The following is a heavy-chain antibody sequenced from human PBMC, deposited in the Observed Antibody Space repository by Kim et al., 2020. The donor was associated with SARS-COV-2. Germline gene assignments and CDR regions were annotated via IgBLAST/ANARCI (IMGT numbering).Heavy chain of an antibody. J-gene: IGHJ4*02. CDR3: ASPPLVRGVQPAYYFDY. CDR2: ISSSGSTI. Sequence: GGSLRLSCAASGFTFSSYEMNWVRQAPGKGLEWVSYISSSGSTIYYADSVKGRFTISRDNAKNSLYLQMNSLRAEDTAVYYCASPPLVRGVQPAYYFDYWGQGTLVTVSS. D-gene: IGHD3-10*01. CDR1: GFTFSSYE. V-gene: IGHV3-48*03.